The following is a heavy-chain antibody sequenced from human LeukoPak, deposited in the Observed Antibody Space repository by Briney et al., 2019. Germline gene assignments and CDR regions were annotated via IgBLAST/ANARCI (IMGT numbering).Heavy chain of an antibody. CDR3: ARAYSGSYRGAFDI. CDR1: GGSISSSSYY. J-gene: IGHJ3*02. CDR2: IYHSGST. V-gene: IGHV4-39*07. D-gene: IGHD1-26*01. Sequence: SETLSLTCTVSGGSISSSSYYWGWIRQPPGKGLEWIGYIYHSGSTYYNSSLKSRVTISVDRSKNQFSLKLSSVTAADTAVYYCARAYSGSYRGAFDIWGQGTMVTVSS.